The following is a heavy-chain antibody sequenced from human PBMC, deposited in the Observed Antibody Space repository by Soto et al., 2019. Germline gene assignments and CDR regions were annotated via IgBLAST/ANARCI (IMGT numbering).Heavy chain of an antibody. CDR1: GGSISSYY. CDR3: ARGEYYYDSSGYRLGTLLDY. CDR2: IYYSGST. J-gene: IGHJ4*01. V-gene: IGHV4-59*01. D-gene: IGHD3-22*01. Sequence: SETLSLTCTVSGGSISSYYWSWIRQPPGKGLEWIGYIYYSGSTNYNPSLKSRVTISVDTSKNQFSLKLSSVTAADTAVYYCARGEYYYDSSGYRLGTLLDYWGQGTLVTVSS.